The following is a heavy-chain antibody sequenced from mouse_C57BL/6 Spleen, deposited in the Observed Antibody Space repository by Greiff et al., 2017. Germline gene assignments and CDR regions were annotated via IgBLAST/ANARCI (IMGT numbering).Heavy chain of an antibody. J-gene: IGHJ4*01. D-gene: IGHD2-5*01. Sequence: QVQLQQPGAELVKPGASVKLSCKASGYTFTSYWITWVKQRPGQGLEWIGDIYPGSGSTNYNEKFKSKATLTVDTSSSTAYMQLSSLTSEDSAVYYCARLDLYRNYPHYGMDYWGQGTSVTVSA. V-gene: IGHV1-55*01. CDR1: GYTFTSYW. CDR3: ARLDLYRNYPHYGMDY. CDR2: IYPGSGST.